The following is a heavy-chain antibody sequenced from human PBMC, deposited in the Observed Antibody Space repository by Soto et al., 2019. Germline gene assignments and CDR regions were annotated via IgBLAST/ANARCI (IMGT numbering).Heavy chain of an antibody. J-gene: IGHJ4*02. D-gene: IGHD5-12*01. CDR3: AKVGLRIAVLVATIDYFDY. Sequence: VGSLRLSCAASGFTFSSYAMSWVRQAPGKGLEWVSAISGSGGSTYYADSVKGRFTISRDNSKNTLYLQMNSLRAEDTAVYYCAKVGLRIAVLVATIDYFDYWGQGTLVTVSS. CDR1: GFTFSSYA. V-gene: IGHV3-23*01. CDR2: ISGSGGST.